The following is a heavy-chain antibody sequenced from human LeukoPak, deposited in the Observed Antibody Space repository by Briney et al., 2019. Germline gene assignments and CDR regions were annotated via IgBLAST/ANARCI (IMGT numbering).Heavy chain of an antibody. Sequence: GGSLRLSCAASGFTFSSYAMSWVRQAPGKGLEWVSAISGSGGSTYYADSVKGRFTISRDNSKNTLYLQMNSQRAEDTAVYYCAKDRKITCGGVIFDYWGQGTLVTVSS. CDR1: GFTFSSYA. D-gene: IGHD3-16*01. J-gene: IGHJ4*02. CDR3: AKDRKITCGGVIFDY. V-gene: IGHV3-23*01. CDR2: ISGSGGST.